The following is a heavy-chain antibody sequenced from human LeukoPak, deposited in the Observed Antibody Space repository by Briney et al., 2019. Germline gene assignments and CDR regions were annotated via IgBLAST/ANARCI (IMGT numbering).Heavy chain of an antibody. Sequence: GGSLRLSCAASGFTFSSYSMNWVRQAPGKGLEWGSAISGSGGSTYYADSVKGRFTISRDNSKNTLCLQMNSLRAEDTAVYYCAKLGGPSCYTFLDYWDKGALVTVSS. CDR1: GFTFSSYS. CDR2: ISGSGGST. J-gene: IGHJ4*02. D-gene: IGHD2-2*02. CDR3: AKLGGPSCYTFLDY. V-gene: IGHV3-23*01.